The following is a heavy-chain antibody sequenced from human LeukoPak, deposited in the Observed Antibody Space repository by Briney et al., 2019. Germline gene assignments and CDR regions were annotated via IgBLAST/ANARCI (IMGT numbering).Heavy chain of an antibody. CDR2: ISDTGGET. Sequence: GGSLRLSCAASGFSFSGYAMSWVRQAPGKGLEWVSAISDTGGETFYTDSVKGRFTISRDNSKNTLFLQMNSLRAEDSAICYCAKEDLSDGMDVWGQGTTVTVS. CDR3: AKEDLSDGMDV. CDR1: GFSFSGYA. V-gene: IGHV3-23*01. J-gene: IGHJ6*02.